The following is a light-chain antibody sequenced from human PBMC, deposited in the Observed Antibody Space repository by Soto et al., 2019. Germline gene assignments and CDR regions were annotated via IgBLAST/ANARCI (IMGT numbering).Light chain of an antibody. CDR1: QSVSNNY. J-gene: IGKJ5*01. Sequence: CRASQSVSNNYLARYQQKPGQAPRLLIYGASNRATGIPDRFSGSGSGTDFTLTISSLGPEDYAVYYSQQYNTWPPGTFGQGTRLEIK. CDR3: QQYNTWPPGT. V-gene: IGKV3-20*01. CDR2: GAS.